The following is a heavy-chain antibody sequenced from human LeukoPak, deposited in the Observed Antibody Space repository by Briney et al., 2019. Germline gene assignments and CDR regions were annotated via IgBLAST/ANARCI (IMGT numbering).Heavy chain of an antibody. CDR2: INNDGSDI. V-gene: IGHV3-74*03. CDR3: VRGWQMPFDY. Sequence: PGGSLRLSCAASGFTFSSYWMHWVRQDPGKGLVWVSHINNDGSDIMYADSVKGRFTISRDNAKSTLYLQMNSLRAEDTSVYHCVRGWQMPFDYWGQGTLVTVSS. J-gene: IGHJ4*02. D-gene: IGHD2-15*01. CDR1: GFTFSSYW.